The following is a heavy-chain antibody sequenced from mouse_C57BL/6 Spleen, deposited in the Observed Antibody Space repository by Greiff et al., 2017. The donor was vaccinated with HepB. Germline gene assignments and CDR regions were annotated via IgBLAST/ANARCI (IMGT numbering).Heavy chain of an antibody. V-gene: IGHV1-69*01. Sequence: VQLQQPGAELVMPGASVKLSCKASGYTFTSYWMHWVKQRPGQGLEWIGEIDPSDSYTNYNQKFKGKSTLTVDKSSSTAYMQLSSLTSEDSAVYYCARMKDAYYSNSDLDYWGQGTTLTVSS. CDR2: IDPSDSYT. J-gene: IGHJ2*01. CDR1: GYTFTSYW. CDR3: ARMKDAYYSNSDLDY. D-gene: IGHD2-5*01.